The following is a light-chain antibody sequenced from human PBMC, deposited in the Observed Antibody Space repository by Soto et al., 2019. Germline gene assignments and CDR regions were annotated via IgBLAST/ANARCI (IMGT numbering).Light chain of an antibody. CDR1: QSIRTW. J-gene: IGKJ2*01. CDR3: QHLNNWPSYT. V-gene: IGKV1-5*01. Sequence: DIQMTQSPSTLSAFVGDRVTITCRASQSIRTWLAWYQHKPGKAPQLLIFDASSLASGVPSRFSGSGSGTQFTLTISSLQPDDFAIYYCQHLNNWPSYTFGQGTKLEIK. CDR2: DAS.